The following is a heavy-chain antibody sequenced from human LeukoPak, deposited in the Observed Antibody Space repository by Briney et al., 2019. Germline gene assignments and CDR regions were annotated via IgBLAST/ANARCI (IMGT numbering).Heavy chain of an antibody. CDR2: INHSGST. J-gene: IGHJ4*02. D-gene: IGHD2-15*01. Sequence: PSETLSLTCAVYGGSFSGYYWSWIRQPPGKGLEWIGEINHSGSTNYNPSLKSRVTISVDTSKNQFSLKLSSVTAADTAAYYCARGQRFSGAQHHFDYWGQGTLVTVSS. CDR1: GGSFSGYY. CDR3: ARGQRFSGAQHHFDY. V-gene: IGHV4-34*01.